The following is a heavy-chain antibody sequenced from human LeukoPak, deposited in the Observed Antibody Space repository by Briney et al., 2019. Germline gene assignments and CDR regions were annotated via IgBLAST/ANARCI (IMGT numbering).Heavy chain of an antibody. D-gene: IGHD4-17*01. CDR2: IWRTGDWT. J-gene: IGHJ4*02. Sequence: GGSLRLSCTASGFIFRGYVMSWVRQAPGKGPEWVAAIWRTGDWTHYVDSVKGRFTISRDNSKNTLYLEMNGLTVADTAIYYCAKDRHDYGDYAFDSWGQGTLVTVSS. CDR1: GFIFRGYV. V-gene: IGHV3-23*05. CDR3: AKDRHDYGDYAFDS.